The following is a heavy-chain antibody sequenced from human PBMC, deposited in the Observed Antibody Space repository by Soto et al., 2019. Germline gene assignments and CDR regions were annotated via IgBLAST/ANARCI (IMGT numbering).Heavy chain of an antibody. CDR2: ISGSGGST. CDR1: GFTFSSYA. V-gene: IGHV3-23*01. Sequence: GVSLRLSCAASGFTFSSYAMSWVRQAPGKGLEWVSAISGSGGSTYYADSVKGRFTISRDNSKNTLYLQMNSLKIEDTAVYYCTRDPGGYSSGFHFFDYWGQGTLVTVSS. J-gene: IGHJ4*02. D-gene: IGHD6-19*01. CDR3: TRDPGGYSSGFHFFDY.